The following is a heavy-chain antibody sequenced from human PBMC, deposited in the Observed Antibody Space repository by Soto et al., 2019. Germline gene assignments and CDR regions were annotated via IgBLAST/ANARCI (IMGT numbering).Heavy chain of an antibody. Sequence: VGSLRLSCAASGFTFSNYGMSWVRQAPGKGLEWVSALPEIGTNTYYADSVKGRFTISRDNSKNTLFLQINNLRAGDTAVYYCAKKSGVGATWYFDYWGQGTLVTVSS. J-gene: IGHJ4*02. CDR3: AKKSGVGATWYFDY. D-gene: IGHD1-26*01. CDR1: GFTFSNYG. CDR2: LPEIGTNT. V-gene: IGHV3-23*01.